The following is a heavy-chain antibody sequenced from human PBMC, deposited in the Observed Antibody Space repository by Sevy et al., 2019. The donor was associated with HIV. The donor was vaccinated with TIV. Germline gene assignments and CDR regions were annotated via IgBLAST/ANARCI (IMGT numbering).Heavy chain of an antibody. J-gene: IGHJ4*02. CDR1: GFTFSSYG. Sequence: GGSLRLSCAASGFTFSSYGMHWVRQAPGKGLEWVAVISYDGSNKYYADSVKGRFTISRDNSKNTLYPQMNSLRAEDTAVYYCAKTNGDYTHFDYWGQGTLVTVSS. V-gene: IGHV3-30*18. D-gene: IGHD4-17*01. CDR2: ISYDGSNK. CDR3: AKTNGDYTHFDY.